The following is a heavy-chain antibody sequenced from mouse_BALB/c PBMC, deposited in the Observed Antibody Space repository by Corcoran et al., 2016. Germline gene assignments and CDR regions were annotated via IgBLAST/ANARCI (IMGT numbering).Heavy chain of an antibody. J-gene: IGHJ2*01. CDR2: INTYTGEP. CDR1: GYTFTNYG. D-gene: IGHD1-2*01. Sequence: QIQLVQSGPELKKPGETVKISCKASGYTFTNYGMNWVKQAPGKGLKWMGWINTYTGEPTYADDFKGRFAFSLETSASTAYLQINNLKNEDMATYFCETTATYYFDYWGQGTTLTVSS. CDR3: ETTATYYFDY. V-gene: IGHV9-1*02.